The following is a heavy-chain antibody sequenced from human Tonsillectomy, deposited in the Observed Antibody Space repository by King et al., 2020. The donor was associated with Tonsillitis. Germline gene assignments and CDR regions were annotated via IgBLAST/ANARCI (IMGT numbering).Heavy chain of an antibody. CDR1: GGSISTSSYY. CDR2: IYYRWST. V-gene: IGHV4-39*07. Sequence: QLQESGPGLVKPSETLSLTCTVSGGSISTSSYYWGWIRQPPGKGLEWIGSIYYRWSTYYNPSLKSRVIISVDTSKDKFSLKLSSVTAADTAVYYCARHRYSSSWHWYFDLWGRGTLVTVSS. CDR3: ARHRYSSSWHWYFDL. J-gene: IGHJ2*01. D-gene: IGHD6-13*01.